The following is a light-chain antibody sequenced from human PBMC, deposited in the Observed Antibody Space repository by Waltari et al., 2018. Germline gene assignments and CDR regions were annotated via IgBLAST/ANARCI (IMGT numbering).Light chain of an antibody. CDR1: QSISVW. CDR3: QQYDSYSTT. CDR2: RAS. Sequence: DIQMTQSPSTLSASVGDRVTITCRASQSISVWLAWYQQKPGRAPKLLIFRASSLESGVPSRVSGSGSGTEFTLTISSLQPDDFATYYCQQYDSYSTTFGGGTKVEIK. V-gene: IGKV1-5*03. J-gene: IGKJ4*01.